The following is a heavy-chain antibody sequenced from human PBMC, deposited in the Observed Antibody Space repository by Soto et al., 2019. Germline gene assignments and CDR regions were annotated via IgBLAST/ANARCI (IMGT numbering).Heavy chain of an antibody. D-gene: IGHD4-4*01. J-gene: IGHJ5*02. Sequence: QVQLVESGGGVVQPGRSLRLSCAASGFTFSSYGMHWVRQAPGKGLEWVAVIWYDGSNKYYADSVKGRFTISRDNSKNTLYLQMNSLRAEDTAVYYCARDSYSNSRHVFDPWGQGTLVTVSS. CDR1: GFTFSSYG. CDR3: ARDSYSNSRHVFDP. V-gene: IGHV3-33*01. CDR2: IWYDGSNK.